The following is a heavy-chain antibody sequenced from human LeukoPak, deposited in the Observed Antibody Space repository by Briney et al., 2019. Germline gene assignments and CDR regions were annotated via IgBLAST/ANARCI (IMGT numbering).Heavy chain of an antibody. Sequence: NTSETLSLTCTVSGGSISSSSYYWGWIRQPPGKGLEWIGSIYYSGSTYYNPSLKSRVTISVDTSKNQFSLKLSSVTAADTAVYYCARSLGPKWLLGPMNNYYGMDVWGQGTTVTVSS. V-gene: IGHV4-39*01. CDR1: GGSISSSSYY. CDR2: IYYSGST. J-gene: IGHJ6*02. D-gene: IGHD3-22*01. CDR3: ARSLGPKWLLGPMNNYYGMDV.